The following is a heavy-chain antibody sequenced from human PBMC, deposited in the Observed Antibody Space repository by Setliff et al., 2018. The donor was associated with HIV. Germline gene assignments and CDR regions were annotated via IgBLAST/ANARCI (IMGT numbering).Heavy chain of an antibody. J-gene: IGHJ3*02. D-gene: IGHD3-22*01. CDR2: IHSTGRT. V-gene: IGHV4-4*09. CDR1: GDSIIDSY. CDR3: ARAPFYSGYDSHDSSGYYLDAFDI. Sequence: SETLSLTCTVSGDSIIDSYWSWVRQPPGKGLEWIGYIHSTGRTNYSPSLKSRVTTSVDTSKNHFSLRLRSVTAADTAVYYCARAPFYSGYDSHDSSGYYLDAFDIWGPGTMVTVSS.